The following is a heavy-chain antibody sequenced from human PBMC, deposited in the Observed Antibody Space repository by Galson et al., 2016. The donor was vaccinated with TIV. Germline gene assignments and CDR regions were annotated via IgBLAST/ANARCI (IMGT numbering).Heavy chain of an antibody. CDR2: MGGSGGSP. Sequence: SLRLSCAASGFSFSNYAMSWVRQAPGRGLEWVSGMGGSGGSPNYGDSVKGRFTIYGDNSKTILYLQMNSLRAEDTAVYYCAKRPIITIFGAGSNYCDSWGQGTLVTVSS. V-gene: IGHV3-23*01. D-gene: IGHD3-3*01. J-gene: IGHJ4*02. CDR1: GFSFSNYA. CDR3: AKRPIITIFGAGSNYCDS.